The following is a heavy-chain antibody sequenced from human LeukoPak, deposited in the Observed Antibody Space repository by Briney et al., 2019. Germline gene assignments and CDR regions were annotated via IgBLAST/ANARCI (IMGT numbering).Heavy chain of an antibody. CDR2: INHSGST. CDR3: ARSRITMIAPPLY. Sequence: PSETLSLTCAVYGGSFSGYYWSWIRQPPGKGLEWIGEINHSGSTNYNPSLKGRVTISVDTSKNQFSLKLSSVTAADTAVYYCARSRITMIAPPLYWGQGTLVTVSS. CDR1: GGSFSGYY. V-gene: IGHV4-34*01. J-gene: IGHJ4*02. D-gene: IGHD3-22*01.